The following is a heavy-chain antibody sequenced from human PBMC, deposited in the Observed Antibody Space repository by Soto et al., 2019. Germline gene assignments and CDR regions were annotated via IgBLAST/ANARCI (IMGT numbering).Heavy chain of an antibody. J-gene: IGHJ4*02. CDR2: ISSSGSTI. Sequence: GGSLRLSCAASGFTFSDYYMSWIRQAPGKGLEWVSYISSSGSTIYYADSVKGRFTISRDNAKNSLYLQMNSLRAEDTAVYYCARVASEDYYDSSGYSPDYWGQGTLVTVSS. CDR1: GFTFSDYY. V-gene: IGHV3-11*01. D-gene: IGHD3-22*01. CDR3: ARVASEDYYDSSGYSPDY.